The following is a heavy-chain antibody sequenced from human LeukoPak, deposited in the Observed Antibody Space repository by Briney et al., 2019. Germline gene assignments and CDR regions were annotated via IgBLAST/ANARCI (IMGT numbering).Heavy chain of an antibody. D-gene: IGHD1-26*01. J-gene: IGHJ2*01. Sequence: PGGSLRLSCAASGFTSSSYDMHWVRQVTGKGLEWVSTIGTGGGTYYPGSVKGRFTISRENAKNSLYLQMNSLRVGDTAVYYCARAAVGAYRYFDLWGRGTLVTVSS. CDR3: ARAAVGAYRYFDL. CDR1: GFTSSSYD. V-gene: IGHV3-13*01. CDR2: IGTGGGT.